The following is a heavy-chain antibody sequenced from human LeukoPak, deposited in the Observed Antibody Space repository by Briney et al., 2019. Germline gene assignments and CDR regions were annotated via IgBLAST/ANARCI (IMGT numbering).Heavy chain of an antibody. CDR2: INHSGST. D-gene: IGHD1-26*01. J-gene: IGHJ4*02. V-gene: IGHV4-34*01. CDR3: ATGGVGAMTYYFDY. Sequence: SETLSLTCAVYGGSFSGYYWSWIRQPPGKGLEWIGEINHSGSTNYNPSLKSRVTISVDTSKNQFPLKLSSVTAADTAVYYCATGGVGAMTYYFDYWGQGTLVTVSS. CDR1: GGSFSGYY.